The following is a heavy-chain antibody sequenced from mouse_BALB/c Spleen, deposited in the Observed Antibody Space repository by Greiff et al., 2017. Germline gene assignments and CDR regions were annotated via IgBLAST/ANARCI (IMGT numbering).Heavy chain of an antibody. J-gene: IGHJ4*01. Sequence: QVQLQQSGPELVKPGASVKISCKASGYAFSSSWMNWVKQRPGQGLEWIGRIYPGDGDTNYNGKFKGKATLTADKSSSTAYMQLSSLTSVDSAVYFCARSRAYYRYDDAMDYWGQGTSVTVSS. D-gene: IGHD2-14*01. V-gene: IGHV1-82*01. CDR2: IYPGDGDT. CDR1: GYAFSSSW. CDR3: ARSRAYYRYDDAMDY.